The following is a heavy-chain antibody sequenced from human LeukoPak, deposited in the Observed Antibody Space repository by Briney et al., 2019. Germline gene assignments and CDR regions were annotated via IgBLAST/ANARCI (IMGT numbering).Heavy chain of an antibody. V-gene: IGHV4-34*01. J-gene: IGHJ6*03. Sequence: KPSETLSLTCAVYGGSFSGYYWSWTRQPPGKGLEWIGEINHSGSTNYNPSLKSRVTISVDTSKNQFSLKLSSVTAAGTAVYYCARLAREYYYGSGSYYNAVYYYMDVWGKGTTVTISS. CDR3: ARLAREYYYGSGSYYNAVYYYMDV. D-gene: IGHD3-10*01. CDR1: GGSFSGYY. CDR2: INHSGST.